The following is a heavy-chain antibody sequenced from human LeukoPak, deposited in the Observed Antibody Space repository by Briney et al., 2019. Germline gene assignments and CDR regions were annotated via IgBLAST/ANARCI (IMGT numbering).Heavy chain of an antibody. V-gene: IGHV1-2*02. J-gene: IGHJ6*03. CDR3: ARDRGSGAYYYYYMDV. D-gene: IGHD3-10*01. Sequence: ASVKVSCKASGYTFTGYYMHWVRQAPGQGLEWMGWINPNSGGTNYAQRFQGRVTMTRDTSISTAYMELSRLRSDDTAVYYCARDRGSGAYYYYYMDVRGKGTTVTISS. CDR2: INPNSGGT. CDR1: GYTFTGYY.